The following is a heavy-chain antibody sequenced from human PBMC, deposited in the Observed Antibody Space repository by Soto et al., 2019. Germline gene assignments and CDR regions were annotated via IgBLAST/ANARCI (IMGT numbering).Heavy chain of an antibody. V-gene: IGHV3-21*01. J-gene: IGHJ3*02. Sequence: EVQLVESGGGLVKPGGSLRLSCAASGFTFSSYSMNWVRQAPGKGLERVSSISSSSSYIYYADSVKGRFTISRDNAKNSLYRQMNSLRADDTAVYYFARRMITFGGVIVIDAFDIWGQGTMVTVSS. D-gene: IGHD3-16*02. CDR1: GFTFSSYS. CDR2: ISSSSSYI. CDR3: ARRMITFGGVIVIDAFDI.